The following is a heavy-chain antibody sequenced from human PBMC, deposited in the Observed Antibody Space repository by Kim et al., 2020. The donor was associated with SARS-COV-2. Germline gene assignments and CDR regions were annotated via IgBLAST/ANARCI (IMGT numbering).Heavy chain of an antibody. Sequence: GGSLRLSCAASGFTLSNYAMSWVRQAPGKGLEWVSTLSGSGGSTYYADSVKGRFTISRDNSKDTLYLQMNSLRAEDTAVYYCARRSTDIVVVVARLDYWGQGTLVTVSS. CDR1: GFTLSNYA. V-gene: IGHV3-23*01. CDR3: ARRSTDIVVVVARLDY. D-gene: IGHD2-15*01. J-gene: IGHJ4*02. CDR2: LSGSGGST.